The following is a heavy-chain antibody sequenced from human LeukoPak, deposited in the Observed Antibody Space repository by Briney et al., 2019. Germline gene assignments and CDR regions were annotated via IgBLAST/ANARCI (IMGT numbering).Heavy chain of an antibody. CDR1: GFTFSNYW. J-gene: IGHJ4*02. D-gene: IGHD3-3*01. Sequence: GGSLRLSCAASGFTFSNYWMSWVRQAPGEGLEWVANIKQDGSETFYVDSVKGRFTISRDNAKNSLYLQMNSLRPEDTAVYYCAREGGITMFGVVTNPYYFDYWGQGTLVTVSS. CDR3: AREGGITMFGVVTNPYYFDY. CDR2: IKQDGSET. V-gene: IGHV3-7*01.